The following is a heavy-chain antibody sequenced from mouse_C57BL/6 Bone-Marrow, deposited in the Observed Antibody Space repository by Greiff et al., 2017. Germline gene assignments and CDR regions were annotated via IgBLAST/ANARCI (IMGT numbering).Heavy chain of an antibody. J-gene: IGHJ2*01. CDR2: FNPYNDDT. Sequence: VQLVESGAELVKPGASVKMSCKASGYTFTTYPIEWMKQNHGKSLEWIGNFNPYNDDTKYNEKFKGKATLTVEKSSSTVYLELSRLTSDDSAVYYCTRGGNYGGYYFDYWGQGTTLTVSS. D-gene: IGHD2-1*01. CDR3: TRGGNYGGYYFDY. CDR1: GYTFTTYP. V-gene: IGHV1-47*01.